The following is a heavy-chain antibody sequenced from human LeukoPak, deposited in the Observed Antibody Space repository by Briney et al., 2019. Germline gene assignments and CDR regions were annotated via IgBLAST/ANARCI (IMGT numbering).Heavy chain of an antibody. V-gene: IGHV4-59*01. CDR3: ARVTSSWFDP. Sequence: SETLSLTCTVSGGSISSYYWSWFRQPPGKGLEWIGYIYYSGSTNYNPSLKSRVTISVDTSKNQFSLKLSSVTAADTAVYYCARVTSSWFDPWGQGTLVTVSS. J-gene: IGHJ5*02. CDR2: IYYSGST. D-gene: IGHD3-3*01. CDR1: GGSISSYY.